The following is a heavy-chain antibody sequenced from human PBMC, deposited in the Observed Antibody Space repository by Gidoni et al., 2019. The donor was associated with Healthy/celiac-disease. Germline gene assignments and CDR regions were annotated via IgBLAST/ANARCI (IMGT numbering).Heavy chain of an antibody. V-gene: IGHV1-69*09. Sequence: QVQLVQSGAEVKKPGSSVKVSCKASGGTFSSYAISWVRQAPGQGLEWMGRIIPILGIANYAQKFQGRVTITADKSTSTAYMELSSLRSEDTAVYYCARDTDAAIFGVVRFYYYGMDVWGQGTTVTVSS. CDR3: ARDTDAAIFGVVRFYYYGMDV. CDR2: IIPILGIA. J-gene: IGHJ6*02. D-gene: IGHD3-3*01. CDR1: GGTFSSYA.